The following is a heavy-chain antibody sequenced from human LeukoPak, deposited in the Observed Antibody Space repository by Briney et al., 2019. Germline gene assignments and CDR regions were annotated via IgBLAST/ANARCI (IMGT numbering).Heavy chain of an antibody. CDR3: AREGPGYSSSWYAADY. V-gene: IGHV4-39*07. CDR2: IYYSGST. CDR1: GGSISSSSYY. J-gene: IGHJ4*02. Sequence: SETLSLTCTVSGGSISSSSYYWGWIRQPPGKGLEWIGSIYYSGSTYYNPSLKSRVTISVDTSKNQFSLKLSSVTAADTAVYYCAREGPGYSSSWYAADYWGQGTLVTVSS. D-gene: IGHD6-13*01.